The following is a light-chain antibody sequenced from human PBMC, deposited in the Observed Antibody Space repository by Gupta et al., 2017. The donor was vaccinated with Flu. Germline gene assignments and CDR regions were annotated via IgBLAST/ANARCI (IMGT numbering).Light chain of an antibody. J-gene: IGKJ4*01. Sequence: EIVLTQSPGTLSLSPGERATLFCRASQSVDSSFLAWYQQKPGQAPRLLVYGAYSRATGVSDRFSPGGSGTDFTLTIDRLQPEDFAVYYCQQCCSSPQITFGGGTKVEIK. V-gene: IGKV3-20*01. CDR3: QQCCSSPQIT. CDR1: QSVDSSF. CDR2: GAY.